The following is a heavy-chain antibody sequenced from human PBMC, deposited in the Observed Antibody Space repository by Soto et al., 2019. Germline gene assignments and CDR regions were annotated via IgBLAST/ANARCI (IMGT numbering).Heavy chain of an antibody. CDR1: GFTFSSYD. Sequence: GGSLRLSCAASGFTFSSYDMHWVRQATGKGLEWVSAIGTAGDTYYPGSVKGRFTISRENAKNSLYLQMNSLRAEDTAVYYCARARGSGSYSYDAFDIWGQGTMVTVSS. CDR3: ARARGSGSYSYDAFDI. V-gene: IGHV3-13*01. D-gene: IGHD3-10*01. CDR2: IGTAGDT. J-gene: IGHJ3*02.